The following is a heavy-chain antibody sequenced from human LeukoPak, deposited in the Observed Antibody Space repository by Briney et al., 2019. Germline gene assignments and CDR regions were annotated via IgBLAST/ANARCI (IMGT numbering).Heavy chain of an antibody. V-gene: IGHV4-59*01. CDR1: GDSIRGYY. CDR3: ASRKLGNDY. Sequence: SETLSLTCSVSGDSIRGYYWSWLRQPPGRGLEWIGYIYSSGSTNYNPSLKSRVTISADTSQNQFSLKLSSVTAADTAVYYCASRKLGNDYWGQGTLVTVSS. J-gene: IGHJ4*02. D-gene: IGHD7-27*01. CDR2: IYSSGST.